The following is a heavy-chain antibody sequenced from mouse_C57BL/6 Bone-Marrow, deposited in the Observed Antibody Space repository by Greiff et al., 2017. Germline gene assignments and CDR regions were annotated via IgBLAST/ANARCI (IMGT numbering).Heavy chain of an antibody. V-gene: IGHV1-64*01. J-gene: IGHJ2*01. D-gene: IGHD1-1*01. Sequence: VQLQQPGAELVKPGASVKLSCKASGYTFTSYWMHWVKQRPGQGLEWIGMIHPNSGSTNYNEKFKSKATLTVDKSSSTAYMQLSSLTSEDSAVYYCADYYGSSFLSYWGQGTTLTVSS. CDR1: GYTFTSYW. CDR3: ADYYGSSFLSY. CDR2: IHPNSGST.